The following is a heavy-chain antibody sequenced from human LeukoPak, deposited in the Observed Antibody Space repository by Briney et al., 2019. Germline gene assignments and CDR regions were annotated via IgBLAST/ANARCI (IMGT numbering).Heavy chain of an antibody. D-gene: IGHD5-18*01. CDR1: GGSISSYY. J-gene: IGHJ3*02. V-gene: IGHV4-59*01. CDR2: IYYSGST. Sequence: ASETLSLTCTVSGGSISSYYWSWIRQPPGKGLEWIGYIYYSGSTNYNPSLKSRVTISVDTSKNQFSLKLSFVTAADTAVYYCARTLGYSYGEDAFDIWGQGTMVTVSS. CDR3: ARTLGYSYGEDAFDI.